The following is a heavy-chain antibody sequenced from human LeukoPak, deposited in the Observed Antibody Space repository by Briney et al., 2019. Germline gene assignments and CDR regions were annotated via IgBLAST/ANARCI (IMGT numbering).Heavy chain of an antibody. CDR2: IYSDATNQ. D-gene: IGHD4-11*01. CDR3: AKDAQRGFDYSNSLES. Sequence: QPGKSLTLSCVASQFTFSHFGVHWVRQAPGKGLEWVAIIYSDATNQYYADSVKGRFTISRDNSRNTVYLQMNSLRAEDTAVYFCAKDAQRGFDYSNSLESWGQGTLVTVSS. V-gene: IGHV3-33*06. CDR1: QFTFSHFG. J-gene: IGHJ4*02.